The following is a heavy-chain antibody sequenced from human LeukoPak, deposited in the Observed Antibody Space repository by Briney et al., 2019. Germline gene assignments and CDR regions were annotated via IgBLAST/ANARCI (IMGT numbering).Heavy chain of an antibody. V-gene: IGHV3-74*01. CDR3: ARTLDI. J-gene: IGHJ3*02. Sequence: GGSLRLSCAASGFTLSSYWMHWVRQAPGKGRVWVSRINSDGSSTSYADSVKGRFTISRDTAKNTLYLQMNSVRAEDTAVYFCARTLDICGQGTMVTVSS. CDR1: GFTLSSYW. CDR2: INSDGSST.